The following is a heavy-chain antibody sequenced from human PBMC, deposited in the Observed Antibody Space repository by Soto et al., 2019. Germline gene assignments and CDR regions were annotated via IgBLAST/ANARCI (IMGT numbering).Heavy chain of an antibody. CDR2: ISGSGRNT. D-gene: IGHD3-10*01. V-gene: IGHV3-23*01. CDR3: AKDLNASGSFTSYYHYGMDV. CDR1: GFTFSNYA. J-gene: IGHJ6*02. Sequence: EVQMLESGGGLVHPGGSLRLSCAASGFTFSNYAMNWVRQAPGKGLEWVSSISGSGRNTYYADSVKGRLTISRDSSKNTLYLQMNSLRVEDTGVYYCAKDLNASGSFTSYYHYGMDVWGQGTTVTVSS.